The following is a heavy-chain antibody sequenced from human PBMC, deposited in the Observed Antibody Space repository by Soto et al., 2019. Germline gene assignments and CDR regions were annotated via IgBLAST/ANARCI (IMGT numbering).Heavy chain of an antibody. Sequence: QLQLQESGPGLVKPSETLSLTCTVSGGSISSSSYYWGWIRQPPGKGLEWIGSIYYSGNTYYTPSLKSRGTISVATSKNQFSLKLSSVTAADPAVYYCAREGGRYCTGGSCQVDYWGQGTLVTVSS. J-gene: IGHJ4*02. CDR3: AREGGRYCTGGSCQVDY. D-gene: IGHD2-15*01. CDR1: GGSISSSSYY. CDR2: IYYSGNT. V-gene: IGHV4-39*02.